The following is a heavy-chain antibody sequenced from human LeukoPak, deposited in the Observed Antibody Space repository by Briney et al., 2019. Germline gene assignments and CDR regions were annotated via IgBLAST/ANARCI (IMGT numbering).Heavy chain of an antibody. D-gene: IGHD3-22*01. J-gene: IGHJ4*02. V-gene: IGHV3-13*01. CDR2: IGTAGDT. Sequence: SGGSLRLSCAASGFTFSSYDMHWVRQATGKGLEWVSAIGTAGDTYYPGSVKGRFTISRENAKNSLYLQKNSLRAEDTAVYYCARVRVYYDSSGYDYWGQGTLVTVSS. CDR1: GFTFSSYD. CDR3: ARVRVYYDSSGYDY.